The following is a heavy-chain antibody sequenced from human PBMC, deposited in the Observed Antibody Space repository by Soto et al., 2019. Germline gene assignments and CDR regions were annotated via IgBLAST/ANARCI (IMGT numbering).Heavy chain of an antibody. CDR2: IIPIFSSR. V-gene: IGHV1-69*01. CDR1: RDTFNKYA. Sequence: QVQLVQSGAEVKKPGSSVKVSCKTSRDTFNKYAFNWVRQAPGQGLEWMGWIIPIFSSRNYAEKFQGRVTITADDSTSAAYMELRSLSFEDTAVYYCARGETYLGVWGQGTTVTGSS. D-gene: IGHD3-16*01. CDR3: ARGETYLGV. J-gene: IGHJ6*02.